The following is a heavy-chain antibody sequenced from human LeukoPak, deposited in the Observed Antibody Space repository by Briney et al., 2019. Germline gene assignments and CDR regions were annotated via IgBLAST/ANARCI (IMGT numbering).Heavy chain of an antibody. CDR2: IYPGDSDT. CDR3: ARQVVVPAANNWFDP. CDR1: GYSFTSYW. Sequence: GESLKISCKGSGYSFTSYWIGWVRQMPGKGLEWMRIIYPGDSDTRYSPSFQGQVTISADKSISTAYLQWSSLKASDTAMYYCARQVVVPAANNWFDPWGQGTLVTVSS. V-gene: IGHV5-51*01. D-gene: IGHD2-2*01. J-gene: IGHJ5*02.